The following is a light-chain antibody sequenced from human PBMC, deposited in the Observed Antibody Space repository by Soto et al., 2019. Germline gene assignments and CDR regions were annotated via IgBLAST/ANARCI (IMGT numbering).Light chain of an antibody. CDR1: SSDVGGYNA. Sequence: QSVLTHPVSVSGSPGQSIPIFCSGSSSDVGGYNAVSWYQQHPGKVPKLVIYGVSDRPSGISSRFSASKSGNTASLTISGLQAEDEADYYCSSYASGGSYVFGTGTKVTVL. J-gene: IGLJ1*01. CDR2: GVS. CDR3: SSYASGGSYV. V-gene: IGLV2-14*03.